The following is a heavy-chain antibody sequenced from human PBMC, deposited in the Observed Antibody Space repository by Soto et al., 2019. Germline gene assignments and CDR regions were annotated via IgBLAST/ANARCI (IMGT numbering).Heavy chain of an antibody. J-gene: IGHJ3*01. CDR1: GFRFSDNL. CDR2: INPDNGNT. V-gene: IGHV1-3*01. Sequence: QVQLVQSGAEVSKPGASENISRRASGFRFSDNLINWVRQAPGQSLEWMGWINPDNGNTRYSQTIQGRVTSSRHSSAIIAFVEGSDMTSEDTAVYFCARDILSVGPRAREDCDVWGQGTMVTVSS. D-gene: IGHD1-26*01. CDR3: ARDILSVGPRAREDCDV.